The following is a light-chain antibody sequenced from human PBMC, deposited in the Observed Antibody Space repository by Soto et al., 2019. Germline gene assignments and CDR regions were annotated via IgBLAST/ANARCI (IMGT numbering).Light chain of an antibody. Sequence: EIVMTQSPATLSVSPGERATLSCRASQSISSNLAWYQQKPGQAPRLLMFRTSSRATGFPARFSGSGSGTEFNLTISSLQSEDFGVYYCQQRSKWPLTFGGGTKVDIK. V-gene: IGKV3-15*01. CDR1: QSISSN. J-gene: IGKJ4*01. CDR2: RTS. CDR3: QQRSKWPLT.